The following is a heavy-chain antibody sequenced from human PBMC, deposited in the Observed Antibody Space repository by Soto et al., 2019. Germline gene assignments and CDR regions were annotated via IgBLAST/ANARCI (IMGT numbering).Heavy chain of an antibody. Sequence: QVQLVQSVAEVKKPGSSVKVSCKASGDTFSSYAISWVRQVPGQGLEWMGGIIPIFVTANYAQKFKGRVTTTADESTSTAYMDLSSLRSEDTAVYYCTRVVGPAANEEYYFKGWGQATLVTVSS. CDR3: TRVVGPAANEEYYFKG. CDR1: GDTFSSYA. D-gene: IGHD2-2*01. CDR2: IIPIFVTA. V-gene: IGHV1-69*01. J-gene: IGHJ4*02.